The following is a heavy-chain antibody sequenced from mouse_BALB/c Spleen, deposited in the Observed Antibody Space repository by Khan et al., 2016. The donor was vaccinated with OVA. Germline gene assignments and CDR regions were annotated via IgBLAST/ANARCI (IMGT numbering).Heavy chain of an antibody. CDR1: GYTFPEYT. Sequence: EVELVESGPELVKPGASVKISCKTSGYTFPEYTVHWVKQSLGKSLDWIGVINPKNGGTAYNQKFKGKATLHVDKSSSTAYMEFRILTSEGSPVYYCSRDAGRSWGQGPSVTVAS. V-gene: IGHV1-18*01. J-gene: IGHJ4*01. CDR3: SRDAGRS. CDR2: INPKNGGT.